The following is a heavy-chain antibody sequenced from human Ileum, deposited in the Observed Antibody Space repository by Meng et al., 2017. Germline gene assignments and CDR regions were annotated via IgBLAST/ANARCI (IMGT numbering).Heavy chain of an antibody. CDR2: ISYDGSNK. V-gene: IGHV3-30*04. Sequence: GGSLRLSCAASGFTFSSYAMHWVRQAPGKGLEWVAVISYDGSNKYYADSVKGRFTISRDNSKNTLYLQMNSLRAEDTAVYYCARDWTTVVPPKPPQGDYWGQGTLVTVSS. J-gene: IGHJ4*02. D-gene: IGHD4-23*01. CDR1: GFTFSSYA. CDR3: ARDWTTVVPPKPPQGDY.